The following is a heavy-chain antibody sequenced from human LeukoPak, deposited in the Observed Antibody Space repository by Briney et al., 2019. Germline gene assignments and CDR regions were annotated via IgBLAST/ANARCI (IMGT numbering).Heavy chain of an antibody. V-gene: IGHV3-30*18. CDR1: GFTFSSYG. CDR3: AKDPVLYYDSSGYYQH. D-gene: IGHD3-22*01. Sequence: GGSLRLSCAASGFTFSSYGMHWVRQAPGKGLEWVAVISYDGSNKYYADSVKGRFTISRDNSKNTLYLQMNSLRAEDTAVYYCAKDPVLYYDSSGYYQHWGQGTLVTVSS. J-gene: IGHJ1*01. CDR2: ISYDGSNK.